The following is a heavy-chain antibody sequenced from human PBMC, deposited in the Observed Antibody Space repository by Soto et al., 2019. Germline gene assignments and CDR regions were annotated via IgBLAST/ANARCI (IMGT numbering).Heavy chain of an antibody. CDR2: ISYDGSHA. CDR1: GFTFTTYG. V-gene: IGHV3-30*18. Sequence: QVQLVDSGGGVVQPGRSLRLSCAASGFTFTTYGMHWVRRAPGKGLEWVAVISYDGSHAYYADSVKGRFTISRDNSKNTLYLQINSLRAEYTAVYYCAKERTYSVASGFDYWGRGTLVTVSS. D-gene: IGHD1-26*01. CDR3: AKERTYSVASGFDY. J-gene: IGHJ4*02.